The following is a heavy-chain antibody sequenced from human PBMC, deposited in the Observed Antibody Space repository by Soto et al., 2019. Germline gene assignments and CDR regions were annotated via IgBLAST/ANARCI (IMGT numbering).Heavy chain of an antibody. Sequence: GGSLRLSCAASGFTFSSYWMHWVRQAPGKGLVWVSRINSDGSSTSYADSVKGRFTISRDNAKNTLYLQMNSLRAEDTAVYYCARVAGDYIWGSYRPLDYWGQGTLVTVSS. J-gene: IGHJ4*02. V-gene: IGHV3-74*01. CDR2: INSDGSST. D-gene: IGHD3-16*02. CDR3: ARVAGDYIWGSYRPLDY. CDR1: GFTFSSYW.